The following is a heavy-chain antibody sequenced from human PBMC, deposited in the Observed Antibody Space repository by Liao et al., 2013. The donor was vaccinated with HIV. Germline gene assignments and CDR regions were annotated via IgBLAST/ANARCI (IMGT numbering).Heavy chain of an antibody. J-gene: IGHJ6*03. CDR3: ARDGRDCSSTSCYHYYYMDV. V-gene: IGHV4-4*07. CDR1: GGSISSYY. D-gene: IGHD2-2*01. Sequence: QVQLQESGPGLVKPSETLSLTCTVSGGSISSYYWSWIRQPAGKGLEWIGRIYTSGSTNYNPSLKSRVTMSVDTSKNQFSLKLNSVTAADTAVYYCARDGRDCSSTSCYHYYYMDVWGKGTTVTVSS. CDR2: IYTSGST.